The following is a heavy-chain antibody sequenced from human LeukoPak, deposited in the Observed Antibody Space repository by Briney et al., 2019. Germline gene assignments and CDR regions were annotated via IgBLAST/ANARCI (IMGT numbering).Heavy chain of an antibody. D-gene: IGHD4-17*01. CDR1: GFTFSSHW. V-gene: IGHV3-7*01. J-gene: IGHJ4*02. Sequence: GGSLRLSCAASGFTFSSHWMTWVRQAPWKGLEWVANIKKDGSEKYYADSVKGRFSISRDNAKNSLYLQMNSLRAEDTAVYYCARGGYGDSLEPDLPDDYWGQGTLVTVSS. CDR2: IKKDGSEK. CDR3: ARGGYGDSLEPDLPDDY.